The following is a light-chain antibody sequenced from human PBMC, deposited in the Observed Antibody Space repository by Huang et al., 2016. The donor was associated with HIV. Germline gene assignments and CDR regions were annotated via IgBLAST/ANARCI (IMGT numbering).Light chain of an antibody. CDR2: GAS. CDR1: QSVSSN. V-gene: IGKV3-15*01. CDR3: QQYNNWPRT. Sequence: EIVMTQSPATLSVSPGDRATLSCRASQSVSSNLAWYQQKPGQAPRLLIYGASTSATSIPMRCSGSGSGREFTLTISSLQSEDFAVYYCQQYNNWPRTFGQGTKVEIK. J-gene: IGKJ1*01.